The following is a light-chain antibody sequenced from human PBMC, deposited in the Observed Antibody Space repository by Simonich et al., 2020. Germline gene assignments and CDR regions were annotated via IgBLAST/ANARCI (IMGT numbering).Light chain of an antibody. V-gene: IGLV2-14*03. CDR3: SSYTSSSVV. Sequence: QSALTQPASVSGSPGQSITISCTGTSSDVGGYNYVSWYQQHPGKAPKLMIYDVSNRTSGVSNRFSGSKSGNTASLTISGLPAEDEADYYCSSYTSSSVVFGGGTKLTVL. CDR2: DVS. J-gene: IGLJ2*01. CDR1: SSDVGGYNY.